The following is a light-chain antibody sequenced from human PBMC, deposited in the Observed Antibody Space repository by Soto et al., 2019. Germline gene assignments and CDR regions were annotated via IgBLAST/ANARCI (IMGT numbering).Light chain of an antibody. CDR3: QQYENWPYA. J-gene: IGKJ2*01. CDR1: QSVYSN. Sequence: EIVMTQSPATLSLSPGQRATLSCRASQSVYSNLAWYQQKHGQPPRLLIHGASSRATGVPARFSATGSGTEFILTISSLQSEDFAVYYCQQYENWPYAFGQGTKLEI. V-gene: IGKV3-15*01. CDR2: GAS.